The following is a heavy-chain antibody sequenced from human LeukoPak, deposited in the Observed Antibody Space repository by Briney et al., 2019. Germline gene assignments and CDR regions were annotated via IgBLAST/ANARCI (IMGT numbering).Heavy chain of an antibody. J-gene: IGHJ3*02. D-gene: IGHD6-13*01. CDR2: IYTSGST. Sequence: SETLSLTCNVSGASLRENYWSWIRQPAGKGLEWIGRIYTSGSTNYNPSLKSRVTISVDTSKNQFSLKLSSVTAADTAVYYCARDRGWQQLEFGLAFDIWGQGTMVTVSS. CDR3: ARDRGWQQLEFGLAFDI. V-gene: IGHV4-4*07. CDR1: GASLRENY.